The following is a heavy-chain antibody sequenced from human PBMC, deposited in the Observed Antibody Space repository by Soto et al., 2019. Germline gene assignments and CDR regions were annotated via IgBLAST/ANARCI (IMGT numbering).Heavy chain of an antibody. Sequence: GGSLRLSCVASGFTFSDYYMTWIRQAPGKGLEWISYISGGGGTIYYADSVKGRFIVSRDNAKNSLYLQINSLRAEDTAVYYCARDRFKGGYYYGMDAWGQGTTVTVSS. CDR3: ARDRFKGGYYYGMDA. J-gene: IGHJ6*02. V-gene: IGHV3-11*01. CDR1: GFTFSDYY. D-gene: IGHD3-10*01. CDR2: ISGGGGTI.